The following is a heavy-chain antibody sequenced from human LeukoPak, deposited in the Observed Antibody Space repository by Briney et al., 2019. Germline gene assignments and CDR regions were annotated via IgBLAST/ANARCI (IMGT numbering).Heavy chain of an antibody. CDR1: GGSISSSSYY. D-gene: IGHD2/OR15-2a*01. V-gene: IGHV4-39*07. CDR2: IYYSGST. CDR3: AREPTYFDAFDI. J-gene: IGHJ3*02. Sequence: PSETLSLTCTVSGGSISSSSYYWGWIRQPPGKGLEWIGSIYYSGSTYYNPSLKSRVTISVDTSKNQFSLKLSSVTAADTAVYYCAREPTYFDAFDIWGQGTMVTVSS.